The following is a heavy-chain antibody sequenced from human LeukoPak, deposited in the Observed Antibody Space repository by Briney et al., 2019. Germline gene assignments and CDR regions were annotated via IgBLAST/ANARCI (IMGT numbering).Heavy chain of an antibody. Sequence: GASVKVSCKASGYTFSDYFVHWVRQAPGQGLEWMGWINPKSGVTKYTQKFQGRVTIVRDTATGTVYMDLSSLTSDDTAVYFCARGWGSLYYFDFWGQGTLVTVSS. J-gene: IGHJ4*02. CDR2: INPKSGVT. CDR3: ARGWGSLYYFDF. V-gene: IGHV1-2*02. D-gene: IGHD3-16*01. CDR1: GYTFSDYF.